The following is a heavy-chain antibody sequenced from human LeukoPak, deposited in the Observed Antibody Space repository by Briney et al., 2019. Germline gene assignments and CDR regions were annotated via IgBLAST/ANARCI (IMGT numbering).Heavy chain of an antibody. J-gene: IGHJ4*02. CDR2: ISGSGGST. CDR3: ARNPAGIGDY. Sequence: PGGSLRLSCAASGFTFSSYAMSWVSQAPGKGLEWVSGISGSGGSTYYADSVKGRFTISRDNSKNTLYLQMNSLRAEDTAVYYCARNPAGIGDYWGQGTLVTVSS. CDR1: GFTFSSYA. D-gene: IGHD1-26*01. V-gene: IGHV3-23*01.